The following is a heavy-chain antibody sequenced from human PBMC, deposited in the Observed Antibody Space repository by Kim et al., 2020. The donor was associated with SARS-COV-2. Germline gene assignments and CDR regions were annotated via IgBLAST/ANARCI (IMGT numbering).Heavy chain of an antibody. Sequence: SETLSLTCTVSGGSISSYYWSWIRQPPGKGLEWIGYIYYSGSTNYNPSLKSRVTISVDTSKNQFSLKLSSVTAADTAVYYCARHDWDKYYDFWSGYYSSYYYYYYMDVWGKGTTVTVSS. CDR2: IYYSGST. J-gene: IGHJ6*03. CDR3: ARHDWDKYYDFWSGYYSSYYYYYYMDV. CDR1: GGSISSYY. D-gene: IGHD3-3*01. V-gene: IGHV4-59*08.